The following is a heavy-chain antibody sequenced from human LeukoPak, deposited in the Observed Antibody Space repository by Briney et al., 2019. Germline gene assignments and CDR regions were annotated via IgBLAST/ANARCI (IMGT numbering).Heavy chain of an antibody. CDR3: ARGTFGVSNFDY. CDR1: GGSISSYY. J-gene: IGHJ4*02. Sequence: KTSETLSLTCTVSGGSISSYYWSWIRQPPGKGLEWIGYIYYSGSTNYNPSLKSRVTISVDTSKNQFSLKLSSVTAADTAVYYCARGTFGVSNFDYWGQGTLVTVSS. D-gene: IGHD3-3*01. V-gene: IGHV4-59*12. CDR2: IYYSGST.